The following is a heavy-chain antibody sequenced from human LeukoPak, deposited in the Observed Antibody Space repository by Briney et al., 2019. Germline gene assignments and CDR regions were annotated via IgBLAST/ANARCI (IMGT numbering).Heavy chain of an antibody. CDR2: IYSGGST. CDR1: GFTVSSNY. D-gene: IGHD6-13*01. V-gene: IGHV3-66*04. Sequence: GGSLRLSCAASGFTVSSNYMSWVRQAPGKGLEWVSVIYSGGSTYYADSVKGRFTISRDNSKNTLYLQMNSLRAEDTAVYYCARHSSWHKTAEYFQHWGQGTLVTVSS. CDR3: ARHSSWHKTAEYFQH. J-gene: IGHJ1*01.